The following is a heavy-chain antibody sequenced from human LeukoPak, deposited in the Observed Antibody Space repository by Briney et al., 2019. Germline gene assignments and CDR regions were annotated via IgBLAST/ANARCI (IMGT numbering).Heavy chain of an antibody. Sequence: GGSLRLSCAASGFTFDDYAMHWVRQAPGKGLEWVSGISWNSGSIGYADSVKRRFTISRDNAKNSLYLQMNSLRAEDTALYYCAKDPGGGSFFAYDYWGQGTLVTVSS. CDR1: GFTFDDYA. V-gene: IGHV3-9*01. CDR3: AKDPGGGSFFAYDY. CDR2: ISWNSGSI. J-gene: IGHJ4*02. D-gene: IGHD1-26*01.